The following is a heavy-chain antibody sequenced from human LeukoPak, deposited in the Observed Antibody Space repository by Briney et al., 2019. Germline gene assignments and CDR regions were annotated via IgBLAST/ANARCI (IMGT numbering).Heavy chain of an antibody. CDR1: GVSISSGGYS. Sequence: SETLSLTCAVSGVSISSGGYSWSWIRQPPGKGLEWIGYIYHSGSTYYNPSLKSRVTISVDRSKNQFSLKLSSVTAADTAVYYCAGSNSYYYYGMDVWGQGTTVTVSS. J-gene: IGHJ6*02. CDR3: AGSNSYYYYGMDV. V-gene: IGHV4-30-2*01. CDR2: IYHSGST. D-gene: IGHD1-1*01.